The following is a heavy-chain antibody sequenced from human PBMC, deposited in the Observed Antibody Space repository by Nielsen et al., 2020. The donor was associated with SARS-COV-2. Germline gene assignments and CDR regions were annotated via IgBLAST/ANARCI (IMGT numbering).Heavy chain of an antibody. J-gene: IGHJ6*02. CDR2: IYYSGST. CDR1: GGSISSSSYY. CDR3: ARLRSDVGRSWYYYYGMDV. D-gene: IGHD6-13*01. V-gene: IGHV4-39*01. Sequence: SETLSLTCTVSGGSISSSSYYWGWIRQPPGKGLEWIGSIYYSGSTYYNPSLKSRVTISVDTSKNQFSLKLSSVTAADTAVYYCARLRSDVGRSWYYYYGMDVWGQGTTVTVSS.